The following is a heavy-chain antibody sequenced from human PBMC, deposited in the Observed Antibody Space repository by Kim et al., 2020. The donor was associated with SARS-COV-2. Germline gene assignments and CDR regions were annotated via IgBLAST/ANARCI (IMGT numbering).Heavy chain of an antibody. D-gene: IGHD3-3*01. Sequence: GGSLRLSCAASGLTFTTYAMHWVRQAPGTGLEWVAVISYDGSIKYYADSVKGRFTISRDNSKNTLYLQMSSLRTEDTAVYHCARQKQAIRDDAFDIWGQGTMVTVSS. CDR1: GLTFTTYA. CDR3: ARQKQAIRDDAFDI. V-gene: IGHV3-30*04. CDR2: ISYDGSIK. J-gene: IGHJ3*02.